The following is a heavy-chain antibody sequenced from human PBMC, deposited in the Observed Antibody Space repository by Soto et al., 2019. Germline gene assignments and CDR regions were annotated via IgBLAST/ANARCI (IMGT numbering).Heavy chain of an antibody. CDR1: GFTFSDHH. V-gene: IGHV3-72*01. Sequence: EVQLVESGGGLVQPGGSLRLSCEASGFTFSDHHIDWVRQAPGKGLEWVGRSRNKAKSYTTEYDASVKGRFTISRDDSKSSLFPQMHSLKIEDTAMYYCVRDDSRGSSSAFDIWGQGTMVTVSS. CDR2: SRNKAKSYTT. D-gene: IGHD1-26*01. CDR3: VRDDSRGSSSAFDI. J-gene: IGHJ3*02.